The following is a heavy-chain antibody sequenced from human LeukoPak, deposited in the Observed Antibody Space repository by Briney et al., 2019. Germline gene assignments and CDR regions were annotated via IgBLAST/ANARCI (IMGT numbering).Heavy chain of an antibody. J-gene: IGHJ3*02. CDR1: GYCISSGYY. D-gene: IGHD3-3*01. Sequence: SETLSLTCAVSGYCISSGYYWGWIRQPPGKGLEWIGSIPHSGSTYYNPSLKSRVTISVDTSKNQFSLKLSSVTAADTAVYYCARHAPQFRFLDDAFDIWGQGTMVTVSS. CDR2: IPHSGST. CDR3: ARHAPQFRFLDDAFDI. V-gene: IGHV4-38-2*01.